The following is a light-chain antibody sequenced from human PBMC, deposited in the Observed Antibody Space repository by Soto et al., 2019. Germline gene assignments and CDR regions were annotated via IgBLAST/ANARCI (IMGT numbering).Light chain of an antibody. J-gene: IGKJ5*01. CDR2: GAS. Sequence: EIVMTQSPAALSVSPGGGTTLSCMGSQSFRTKLAWCQQKAGQAPRLLIYGASTRASGVSARFSGSGSGTEYTLTISRLQSEDFAVYYCQQYDTWPSINFGQGTRLEIK. CDR3: QQYDTWPSIN. V-gene: IGKV3-15*01. CDR1: QSFRTK.